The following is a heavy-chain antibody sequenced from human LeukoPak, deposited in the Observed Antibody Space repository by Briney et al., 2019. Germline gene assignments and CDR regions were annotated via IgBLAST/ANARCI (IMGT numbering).Heavy chain of an antibody. D-gene: IGHD2-2*01. Sequence: SETLSLTCAVYGGSFSGYYWSWIRQPPGKGLVWIGEINHSGSTNYNPSLKSRVTISVDTSKNQFSLKLSSVTAADTAVYYCARRIVVVPAARSCWFDPWGQGTLVTVSS. CDR2: INHSGST. CDR3: ARRIVVVPAARSCWFDP. CDR1: GGSFSGYY. V-gene: IGHV4-34*01. J-gene: IGHJ5*02.